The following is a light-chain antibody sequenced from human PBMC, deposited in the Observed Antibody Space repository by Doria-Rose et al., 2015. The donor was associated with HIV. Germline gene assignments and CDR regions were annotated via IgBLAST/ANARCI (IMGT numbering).Light chain of an antibody. Sequence: TQSPGTLSLSPGERATLSCRASQRFSSTYLAWYQQIPGQAPSLLIYDGSTRATGIPDRFSASGSGTDFTPTINRLEPEDFALYYCHQYGTSWTFGQGTKVEI. V-gene: IGKV3-20*01. CDR2: DGS. CDR1: QRFSSTY. CDR3: HQYGTSWT. J-gene: IGKJ1*01.